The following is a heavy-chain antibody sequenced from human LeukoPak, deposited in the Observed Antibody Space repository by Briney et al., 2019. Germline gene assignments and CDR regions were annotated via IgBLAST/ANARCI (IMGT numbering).Heavy chain of an antibody. CDR2: MNGDGSST. J-gene: IGHJ3*02. Sequence: GGSLRLSCAASGFTFRSYWMHWVRQDPGKGLFWVSHMNGDGSSTSYADSVKGRFTISRDNAKNTLYLQMNRLKAEDTAVYYCARSATDAFDIWGQGTMVTLSS. CDR1: GFTFRSYW. V-gene: IGHV3-74*01. CDR3: ARSATDAFDI.